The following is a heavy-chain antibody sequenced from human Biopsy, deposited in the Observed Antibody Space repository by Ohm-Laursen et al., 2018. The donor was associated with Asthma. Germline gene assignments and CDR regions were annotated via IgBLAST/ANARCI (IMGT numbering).Heavy chain of an antibody. Sequence: SVKVSCKSLGGTFNTYVIGWVPQAPGQGLGWMGGINSVFGTTTYPQKFQDRVTITADDSTSTVYMELSSLRSEDTAVYYCARKAGSCISRTCYSLDFWGQGTLVTVSS. CDR1: GGTFNTYV. D-gene: IGHD2-2*01. V-gene: IGHV1-69*13. CDR2: INSVFGTT. CDR3: ARKAGSCISRTCYSLDF. J-gene: IGHJ4*02.